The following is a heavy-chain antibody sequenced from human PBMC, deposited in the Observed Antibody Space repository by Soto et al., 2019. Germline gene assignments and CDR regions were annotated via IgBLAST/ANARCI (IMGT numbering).Heavy chain of an antibody. CDR1: GFTFSSYW. Sequence: PGGSLRLSCAASGFTFSSYWMSWVRQAPGKGLEWVANIKQDGSEKYYVDSVKGLFTISRDNAKNSLYLQMNSLRAEGTAVYYCARRCIASAVGPLIHWRTQRSCYFDYWGQGTLVTVSS. J-gene: IGHJ4*02. CDR2: IKQDGSEK. D-gene: IGHD6-13*01. V-gene: IGHV3-7*01. CDR3: ARRCIASAVGPLIHWRTQRSCYFDY.